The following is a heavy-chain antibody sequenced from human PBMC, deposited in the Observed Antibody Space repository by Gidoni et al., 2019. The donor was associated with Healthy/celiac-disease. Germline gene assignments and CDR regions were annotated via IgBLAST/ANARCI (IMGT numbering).Heavy chain of an antibody. CDR1: GFTFSSYA. CDR2: ISGSGGST. J-gene: IGHJ4*02. Sequence: EVQLLESGGGLVQPGGSLRLSCAASGFTFSSYAMSWVRQAPGKGLEWVSDISGSGGSTYYADSVKGRFNISRDNSKNTLYLQMNRLRAEDTAVYYCANTAAGNGQDYWGQGTLVTVSS. V-gene: IGHV3-23*01. D-gene: IGHD6-13*01. CDR3: ANTAAGNGQDY.